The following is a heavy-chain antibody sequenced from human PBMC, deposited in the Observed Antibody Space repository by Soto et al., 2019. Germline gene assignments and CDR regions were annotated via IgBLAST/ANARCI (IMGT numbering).Heavy chain of an antibody. CDR3: ARDPDYDFWSGYRSADYSDY. CDR2: ISAYNGNT. J-gene: IGHJ4*02. V-gene: IGHV1-18*01. CDR1: GYTFTSYG. D-gene: IGHD3-3*01. Sequence: ASVKVSCKASGYTFTSYGISWVRQAPGQGLEWMGWISAYNGNTNYAQKLQGRVTMTTDTSTSTAYMELRSLRSDDTAVYYCARDPDYDFWSGYRSADYSDYWGQ.